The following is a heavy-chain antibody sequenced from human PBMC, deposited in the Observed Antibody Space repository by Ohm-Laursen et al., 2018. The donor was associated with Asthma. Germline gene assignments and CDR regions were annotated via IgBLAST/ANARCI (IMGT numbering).Heavy chain of an antibody. CDR1: GFTFSSYS. V-gene: IGHV3-21*04. CDR3: ARDSGWNALDY. D-gene: IGHD1-1*01. J-gene: IGHJ4*02. CDR2: ISSSSSYI. Sequence: SLRLSCAASGFTFSSYSMNWVRQAPGKGLEWVSSISSSSSYIYYADSVKGRSTISKDNAKNSLFLQMNSLRGEDTALYYCARDSGWNALDYWGQGTLVSVSS.